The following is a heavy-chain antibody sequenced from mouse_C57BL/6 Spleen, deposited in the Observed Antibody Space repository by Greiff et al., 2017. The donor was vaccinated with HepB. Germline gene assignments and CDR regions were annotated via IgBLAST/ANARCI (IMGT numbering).Heavy chain of an antibody. CDR2: ISSGSSTI. D-gene: IGHD2-4*01. CDR1: GFTFSDYG. V-gene: IGHV5-17*01. Sequence: EVHLVESGGGLVKPGGSLKLSCAASGFTFSDYGMHWVRQAPEKGLEWVAYISSGSSTIYYADTVKGRFTISRDNAKNTLFLQMTSLRSEDTAMYYCARRVGDMITGAMDYWGQGTSVTVSS. J-gene: IGHJ4*01. CDR3: ARRVGDMITGAMDY.